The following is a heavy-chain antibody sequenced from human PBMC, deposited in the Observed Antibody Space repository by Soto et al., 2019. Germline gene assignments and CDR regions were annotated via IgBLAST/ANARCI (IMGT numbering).Heavy chain of an antibody. CDR1: GFTFGTYA. CDR3: ARAFCTNGVCYYFFDY. J-gene: IGHJ4*01. Sequence: GVSLRVSCAASGFTFGTYAMHWVRQAPGKWLEWVAVIYYDGSNRCYGDAVKGRFTISRDNSKSTLYLQMSSLRAEDTAVYYCARAFCTNGVCYYFFDYWGPGTLVTVSS. V-gene: IGHV3-33*01. CDR2: IYYDGSNR. D-gene: IGHD2-8*01.